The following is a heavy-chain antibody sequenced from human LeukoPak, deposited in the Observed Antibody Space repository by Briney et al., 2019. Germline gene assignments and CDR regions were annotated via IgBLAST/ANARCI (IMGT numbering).Heavy chain of an antibody. D-gene: IGHD1-26*01. Sequence: ASVKVSCKASGGTFSSYAISWVRQAPGQGLEWMGGIIPIFGTANYAQKFQGRVTITADESTSTAYMELSSLRSEDTAAYYCARGRWELLVQGAFDIWGQGTMVTVSS. CDR1: GGTFSSYA. CDR2: IIPIFGTA. V-gene: IGHV1-69*13. CDR3: ARGRWELLVQGAFDI. J-gene: IGHJ3*02.